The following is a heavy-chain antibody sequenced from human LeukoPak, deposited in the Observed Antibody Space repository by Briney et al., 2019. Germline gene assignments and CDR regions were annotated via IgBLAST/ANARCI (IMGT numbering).Heavy chain of an antibody. Sequence: GGSLRLSCSASGFTFSSYAMHWVRQAPGKGLEWVGFIRSKAYGETADYAASVKGRFTISRDDSKAIAYLQMNSLKTEDTAVYHCTRDRGAYNLYDYWGQGTLVTVSS. V-gene: IGHV3-49*04. J-gene: IGHJ4*02. CDR3: TRDRGAYNLYDY. CDR2: IRSKAYGETA. D-gene: IGHD1-1*01. CDR1: GFTFSSYA.